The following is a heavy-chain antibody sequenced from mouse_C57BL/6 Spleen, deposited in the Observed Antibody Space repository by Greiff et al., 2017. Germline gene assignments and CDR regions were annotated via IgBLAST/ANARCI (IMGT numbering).Heavy chain of an antibody. CDR3: ARWGSNGCFDY. V-gene: IGHV1-72*01. CDR1: GYTFTSYW. J-gene: IGHJ2*01. D-gene: IGHD1-2*01. CDR2: IDPCCGGT. Sequence: QVQLQQPGAELVKPGASVTLSCKASGYTFTSYWMHWVKQRPGRGLEWIGRIDPCCGGTKYTEKFKSKATLTVDKPSSTAYMQLSSLTSEDAAVYCCARWGSNGCFDYWGQGTTLTVSS.